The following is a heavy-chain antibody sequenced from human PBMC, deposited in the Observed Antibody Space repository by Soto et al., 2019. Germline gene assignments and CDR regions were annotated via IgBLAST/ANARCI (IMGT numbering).Heavy chain of an antibody. J-gene: IGHJ5*02. Sequence: LSLTCTVSGVSITSGDYYWNWIRQPPGKGLEWIGNIYYRGNTYYNPSLKSRVTISLDTSKNQFSLKLTSVTAADTAVYYCASFGVASMNWFDPWGQGTLVTVSS. D-gene: IGHD3-3*01. CDR1: GVSITSGDYY. CDR2: IYYRGNT. CDR3: ASFGVASMNWFDP. V-gene: IGHV4-30-4*01.